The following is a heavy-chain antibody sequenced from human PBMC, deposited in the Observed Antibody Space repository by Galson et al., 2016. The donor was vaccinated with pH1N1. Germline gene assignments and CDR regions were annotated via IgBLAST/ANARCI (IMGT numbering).Heavy chain of an antibody. Sequence: PALVKPTQTLTLTCTFSGFSLSTSGMSVSWIRQPPGKALEWLARIDWDDDKYYRTSLKTRLTISKDTSKNQVVLTMTNMDPVDTASYYFARGPGAVPGTNNENYMDVWGKGTTVTVSS. J-gene: IGHJ6*03. D-gene: IGHD6-19*01. CDR1: GFSLSTSGMS. CDR3: ARGPGAVPGTNNENYMDV. CDR2: IDWDDDK. V-gene: IGHV2-70*11.